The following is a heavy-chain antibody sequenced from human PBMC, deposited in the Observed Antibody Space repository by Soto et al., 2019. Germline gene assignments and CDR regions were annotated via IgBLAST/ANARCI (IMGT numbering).Heavy chain of an antibody. V-gene: IGHV1-18*01. CDR1: GYSFTTYG. CDR2: ISAYNGNT. D-gene: IGHD6-19*01. J-gene: IGHJ6*03. Sequence: QDQLVQSGVEVKKPGASVKVSCKASGYSFTTYGITWVRQAPGQGFEWMGCISAYNGNTNYAQKFQGRVTITTDASTSTAYLELRSLRSDDTAVYYCAIDRGVAPPVAGNTHYYYYMDVWGKGTTVTVSS. CDR3: AIDRGVAPPVAGNTHYYYYMDV.